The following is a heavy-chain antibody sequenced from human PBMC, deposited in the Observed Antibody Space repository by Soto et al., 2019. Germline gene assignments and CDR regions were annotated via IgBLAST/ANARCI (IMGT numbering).Heavy chain of an antibody. CDR3: ARGRKLFGSFDY. Sequence: ASVKVSCKASGYTFTSYDINWVRQATGQGLEWMGWMNPNSGNTGYAQKFQGRVTMTRNTSIRTAYMELSSLRSEDTAVYYCARGRKLFGSFDYWGQGTLVTVSS. D-gene: IGHD3-10*01. CDR2: MNPNSGNT. V-gene: IGHV1-8*01. CDR1: GYTFTSYD. J-gene: IGHJ4*02.